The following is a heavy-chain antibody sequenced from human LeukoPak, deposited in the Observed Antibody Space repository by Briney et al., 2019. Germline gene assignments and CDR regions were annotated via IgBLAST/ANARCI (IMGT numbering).Heavy chain of an antibody. D-gene: IGHD5-12*01. V-gene: IGHV4-30-2*01. CDR2: IYHSGST. CDR3: ARNSYSGYSDY. Sequence: TSETLSLTCAVSGGSISSGGYSWSWIRQPPGKGLEWIGYIYHSGSTYYNPSLKSRVTISVDRSKNQFSLKLSSVTAADTAAYYCARNSYSGYSDYWGQGTLVTVSS. J-gene: IGHJ4*02. CDR1: GGSISSGGYS.